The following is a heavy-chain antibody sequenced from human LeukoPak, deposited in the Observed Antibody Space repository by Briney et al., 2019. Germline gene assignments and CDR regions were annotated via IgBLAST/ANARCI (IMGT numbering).Heavy chain of an antibody. D-gene: IGHD2-2*01. CDR1: GFTFSSYA. Sequence: PGGSLRLSCAASGFTFSSYAMHWVRQAPGKGLEYVSGISSTGNSTYYANSVKGRFTISRDNSKNTLYLQMGSLRAEDMAVYYCARGEVKGYCSSTSCSTHLDYWGQGTLVTVSS. J-gene: IGHJ4*02. V-gene: IGHV3-64*01. CDR3: ARGEVKGYCSSTSCSTHLDY. CDR2: ISSTGNST.